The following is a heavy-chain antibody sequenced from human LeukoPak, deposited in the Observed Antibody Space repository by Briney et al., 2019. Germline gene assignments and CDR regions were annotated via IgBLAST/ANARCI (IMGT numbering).Heavy chain of an antibody. J-gene: IGHJ6*02. Sequence: ASVKVSCKASGGTSSSYAISWVRQAPGQGLEWMGGIIPIFGTANYAQKFQGRVTITADESTSTAYMELSSLRSEDTAVYYCARPYDSRGYTYGVGVWGQGTTVTVSS. D-gene: IGHD3-22*01. CDR3: ARPYDSRGYTYGVGV. V-gene: IGHV1-69*13. CDR2: IIPIFGTA. CDR1: GGTSSSYA.